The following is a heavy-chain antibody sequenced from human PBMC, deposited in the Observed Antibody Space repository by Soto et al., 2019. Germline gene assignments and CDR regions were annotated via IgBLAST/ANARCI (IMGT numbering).Heavy chain of an antibody. D-gene: IGHD2-21*01. CDR1: GGSFSGYY. CDR2: VNDSGNS. J-gene: IGHJ5*02. Sequence: LSLTCGVSGGSFSGYYWSWIRQPPGKGLEWIGEVNDSGNSNYNPSLKRRVVIPVDTPKNEFSLKMNTVTAADTGVYYCARVRRWLSEEMFDLWGQGALVTVSS. CDR3: ARVRRWLSEEMFDL. V-gene: IGHV4-34*01.